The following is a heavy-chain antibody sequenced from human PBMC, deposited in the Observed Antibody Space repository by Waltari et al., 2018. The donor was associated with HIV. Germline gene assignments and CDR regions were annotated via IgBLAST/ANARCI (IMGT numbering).Heavy chain of an antibody. Sequence: QVQLQQWGAGLLKPSETLSLTCAVYGGSFSGYYWSWIRPPPGKGLEWIGEINHSGSTNYNPSLKSRVTISIDTSKNQFSLKLSSVTAADTAVYYCAREAGSELLRSSPGGDYFDYWGQGTLVTVSS. CDR1: GGSFSGYY. CDR2: INHSGST. CDR3: AREAGSELLRSSPGGDYFDY. V-gene: IGHV4-34*01. D-gene: IGHD3-22*01. J-gene: IGHJ4*02.